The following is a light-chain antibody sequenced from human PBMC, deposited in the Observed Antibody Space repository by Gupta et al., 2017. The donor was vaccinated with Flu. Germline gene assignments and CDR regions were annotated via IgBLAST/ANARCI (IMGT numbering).Light chain of an antibody. J-gene: IGLJ3*02. V-gene: IGLV2-14*01. CDR2: EVS. CDR1: SSDVGGYNY. CDR3: SSYTSSSTLRV. Sequence: QSALTQPASVSGSPVQSITISCTGTSSDVGGYNYVSWYQQHPGKAPKLMIYEVSNRPSGVSNRFSGSKSGNTASLTISGLQAEDEADYYCSSYTSSSTLRVFGGGTKLTVL.